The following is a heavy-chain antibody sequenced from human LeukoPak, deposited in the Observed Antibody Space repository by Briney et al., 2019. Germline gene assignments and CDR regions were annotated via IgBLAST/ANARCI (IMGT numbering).Heavy chain of an antibody. CDR2: IYYSGST. D-gene: IGHD1-26*01. Sequence: SETLSLTCTVSGGSISSYYWGWIRQPPGKGLEWIGSIYYSGSTYYNPSLKSRVTISVDTSKNQFSLKLSSVTAADTAVYYCARAWELSRRFDPWGQGTLVTVSS. V-gene: IGHV4-39*07. J-gene: IGHJ5*02. CDR1: GGSISSYY. CDR3: ARAWELSRRFDP.